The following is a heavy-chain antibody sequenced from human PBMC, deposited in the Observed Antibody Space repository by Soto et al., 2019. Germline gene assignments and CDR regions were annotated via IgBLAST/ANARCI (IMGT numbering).Heavy chain of an antibody. CDR2: IDPSDSYT. CDR3: ARQGCSGGSCNYKYYYYYGMDV. CDR1: GYSFTSYW. Sequence: PGESLKISCKGSGYSFTSYWISWVRQMPGKGLEWMGRIDPSDSYTNYSPSFQGHVTISADKSISTAYLQWSSLKASDTAMYYCARQGCSGGSCNYKYYYYYGMDVWGQGTTVTVSS. J-gene: IGHJ6*02. V-gene: IGHV5-10-1*01. D-gene: IGHD2-15*01.